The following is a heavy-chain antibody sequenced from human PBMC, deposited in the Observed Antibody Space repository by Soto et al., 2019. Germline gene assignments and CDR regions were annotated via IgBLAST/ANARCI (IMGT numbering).Heavy chain of an antibody. Sequence: SVTLSCTSSGCTFSSYAISCVRHAPGQLLYFILGIIPIFGTANYAQKFQGRVTITADKSTSTAYMELSSLRSEDTAVYYCARDSAWIQLWLVANYYYYGMDVWGQGTTVTVSS. CDR1: GCTFSSYA. CDR2: IIPIFGTA. J-gene: IGHJ6*02. V-gene: IGHV1-69*06. CDR3: ARDSAWIQLWLVANYYYYGMDV. D-gene: IGHD5-18*01.